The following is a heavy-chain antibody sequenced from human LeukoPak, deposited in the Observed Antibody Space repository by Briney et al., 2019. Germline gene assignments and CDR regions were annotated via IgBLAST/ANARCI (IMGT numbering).Heavy chain of an antibody. D-gene: IGHD5-12*01. J-gene: IGHJ5*02. CDR1: GGSISSGGYY. V-gene: IGHV4-31*03. CDR3: ARRPRGNGPPAPNWFDP. Sequence: SQTLSLTCTVSGGSISSGGYYWSWIRQHPGKGLEWIGYIYYSGSTYYNPSLKSRVTISVDTSKNQFSLKLSSVTAADTAVYYCARRPRGNGPPAPNWFDPWGQGTLVTVSS. CDR2: IYYSGST.